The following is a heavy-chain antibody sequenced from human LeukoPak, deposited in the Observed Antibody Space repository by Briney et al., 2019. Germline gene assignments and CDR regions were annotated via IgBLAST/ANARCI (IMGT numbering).Heavy chain of an antibody. Sequence: GGSLRLSCAASGFTFSSYWMHWVRQAPGKGLVWVSRINSDGSSTSYADSVKGRFTISRDNAKNTLYLRMNSLRAEDTAVYYCARGYYYGSGSYSGNWFDPWGQGTLVTVSS. CDR2: INSDGSST. CDR1: GFTFSSYW. CDR3: ARGYYYGSGSYSGNWFDP. D-gene: IGHD3-10*01. V-gene: IGHV3-74*01. J-gene: IGHJ5*02.